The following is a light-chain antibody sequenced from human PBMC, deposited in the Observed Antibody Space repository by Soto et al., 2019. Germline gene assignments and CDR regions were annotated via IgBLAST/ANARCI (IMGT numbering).Light chain of an antibody. J-gene: IGKJ1*01. CDR3: HQRQSWPRT. Sequence: EIVLTQSPATLSPSPGETAILSCRASQYVGSRLAWYQHKPGQAPRLLIYYMSKRATGIPARFSGSGSGTDFTLTISSLAPDDFAIYYCHQRQSWPRTFGQGTKVEIK. CDR2: YMS. V-gene: IGKV3-11*01. CDR1: QYVGSR.